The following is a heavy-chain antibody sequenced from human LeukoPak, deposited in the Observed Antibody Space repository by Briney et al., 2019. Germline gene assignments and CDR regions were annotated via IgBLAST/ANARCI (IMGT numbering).Heavy chain of an antibody. J-gene: IGHJ6*02. V-gene: IGHV3-74*01. CDR3: TRDHGLDV. CDR1: GFTFSSYW. Sequence: GGSLRLSCAASGFTFSSYWMSWVRHAPGKGLMWVSQINSDGSATSCADPVKGRCTISRDNAKNMLYLEMNSLRVEDTAVYFCTRDHGLDVWGQGTTVTVSS. CDR2: INSDGSAT.